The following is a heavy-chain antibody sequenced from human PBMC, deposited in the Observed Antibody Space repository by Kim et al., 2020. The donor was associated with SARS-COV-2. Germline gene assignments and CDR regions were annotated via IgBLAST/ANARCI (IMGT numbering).Heavy chain of an antibody. V-gene: IGHV1-18*04. CDR2: ISAYNGNT. Sequence: ASVKVSCKASGYTFTSYGISWVRQAPGQGLEWMGWISAYNGNTNYAQKLQGRVTMTTDTSTSTAYMELRSLRSDDTAVYYCARDRRGSSITMVRGVIIPYGMDVWGQGTTVTVSS. CDR1: GYTFTSYG. D-gene: IGHD3-10*01. J-gene: IGHJ6*02. CDR3: ARDRRGSSITMVRGVIIPYGMDV.